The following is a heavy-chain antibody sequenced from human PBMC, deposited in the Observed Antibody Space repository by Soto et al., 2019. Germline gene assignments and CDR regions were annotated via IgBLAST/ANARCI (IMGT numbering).Heavy chain of an antibody. Sequence: ASVKVSCKASGYTFTSYDINWLRQATGQGLEWMGWMNPNSGNTGYAQKFQGRVTMTRNTSISTAYMELSSLRSEDTAVYYCATVGSSSMGGVYYGMDVWGQGTTVTVSS. V-gene: IGHV1-8*01. CDR3: ATVGSSSMGGVYYGMDV. J-gene: IGHJ6*02. D-gene: IGHD6-6*01. CDR1: GYTFTSYD. CDR2: MNPNSGNT.